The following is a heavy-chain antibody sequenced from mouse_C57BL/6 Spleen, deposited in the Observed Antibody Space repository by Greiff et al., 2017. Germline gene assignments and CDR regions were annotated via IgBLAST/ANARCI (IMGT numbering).Heavy chain of an antibody. CDR3: ARSRDWDKYFDV. Sequence: VQLQQSGPELVKPGASVKISCKASGYAFSSSWMNWVKQRPGKGLEWIGRIYPGDGDTNYNGKFKGKATLTADKSSSTAYMQLSSLTSEDSAVYFCARSRDWDKYFDVWGTGTTVTVSS. V-gene: IGHV1-82*01. D-gene: IGHD4-1*01. CDR1: GYAFSSSW. CDR2: IYPGDGDT. J-gene: IGHJ1*03.